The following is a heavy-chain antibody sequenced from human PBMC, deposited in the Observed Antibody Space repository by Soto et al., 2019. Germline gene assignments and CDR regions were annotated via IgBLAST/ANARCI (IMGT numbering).Heavy chain of an antibody. V-gene: IGHV1-18*01. Sequence: ASVKVSCKASGYTFTSYGISWVRQAPGQGLEWMGWISAYNGNTNYAQKLQGRVTITRDTSASTAYMELSSLRSEDTAVYYCARNLAGGGSYFDYWGQGTLVTVSS. CDR1: GYTFTSYG. J-gene: IGHJ4*02. D-gene: IGHD3-16*01. CDR3: ARNLAGGGSYFDY. CDR2: ISAYNGNT.